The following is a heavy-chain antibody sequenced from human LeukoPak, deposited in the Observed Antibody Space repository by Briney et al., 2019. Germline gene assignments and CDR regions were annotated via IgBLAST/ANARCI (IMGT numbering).Heavy chain of an antibody. V-gene: IGHV3-23*01. J-gene: IGHJ4*02. Sequence: GGSLRLSCAASGFTFSSYAMSWVRQAPGKGLEWVSAISGSGGSTYYAGSVKGRFTISRDNSKNTLYLQMNSLRAEDTAVYYCAKFKGQWLVLGIVDYWGQGTLVTVSS. D-gene: IGHD6-19*01. CDR2: ISGSGGST. CDR3: AKFKGQWLVLGIVDY. CDR1: GFTFSSYA.